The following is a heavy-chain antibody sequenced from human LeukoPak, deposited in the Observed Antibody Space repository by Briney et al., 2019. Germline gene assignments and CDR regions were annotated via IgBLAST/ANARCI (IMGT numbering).Heavy chain of an antibody. Sequence: SETLSLTCTVSGYSISSGYYWGWIRQPPGKGLEWIGSIYHSGSTYYNPSLKSRVTMSVDTSKNQFSLKLSSVTAADTAVYYCARLWGRSVEALLNDIWGQGTMVTVSS. V-gene: IGHV4-38-2*02. CDR2: IYHSGST. D-gene: IGHD3-16*01. CDR3: ARLWGRSVEALLNDI. J-gene: IGHJ3*02. CDR1: GYSISSGYY.